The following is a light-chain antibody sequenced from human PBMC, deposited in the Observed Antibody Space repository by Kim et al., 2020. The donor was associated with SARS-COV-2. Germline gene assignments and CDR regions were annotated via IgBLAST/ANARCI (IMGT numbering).Light chain of an antibody. Sequence: GQRVTSSCSGSSSNIGARSVSWYQQLPGTAPKLLTYYSNERPSGVPDRFSGSKSGTSASLAITGLQSEDEADYYCAAWDDSLNGWVFGGGTKLTVL. CDR2: YSN. CDR1: SSNIGARS. V-gene: IGLV1-44*01. CDR3: AAWDDSLNGWV. J-gene: IGLJ3*02.